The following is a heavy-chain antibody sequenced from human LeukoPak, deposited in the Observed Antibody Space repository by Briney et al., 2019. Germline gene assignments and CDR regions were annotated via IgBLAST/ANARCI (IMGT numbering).Heavy chain of an antibody. J-gene: IGHJ4*02. Sequence: GASVKVSCKASGYTFTGYYMHWVRQAPGQGLEWMGWINPNSARTNYAQRFHGRVTMNRDTSISTAYIELSRLRSDDTAVYYCARESGYRDYPPPAYWGQGTLVTVSS. CDR1: GYTFTGYY. D-gene: IGHD4-17*01. CDR2: INPNSART. V-gene: IGHV1-2*02. CDR3: ARESGYRDYPPPAY.